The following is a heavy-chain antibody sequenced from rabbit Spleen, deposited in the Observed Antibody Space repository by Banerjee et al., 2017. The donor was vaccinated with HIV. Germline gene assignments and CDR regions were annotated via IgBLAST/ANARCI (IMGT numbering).Heavy chain of an antibody. D-gene: IGHD6-1*01. CDR2: IEPIFANT. Sequence: HLKESGGGLVQPGGSLKLSCTASGFTLSSYYMNWVRQAPGKGLEWIGYIEPIFANTYYANWVNGRFTISSHNAQNTLYLQLNSLTAADTATYFCVREAGYGGYGDANLWGQGTLVTVS. CDR1: GFTLSSYY. J-gene: IGHJ4*01. V-gene: IGHV1S7*01. CDR3: VREAGYGGYGDANL.